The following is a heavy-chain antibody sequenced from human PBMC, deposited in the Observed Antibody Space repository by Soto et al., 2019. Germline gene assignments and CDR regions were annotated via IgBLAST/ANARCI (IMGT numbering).Heavy chain of an antibody. V-gene: IGHV1-46*01. D-gene: IGHD3-22*01. Sequence: ASVRVSCKASGYTFTSYYMHWVRQAPGQGLEWMGIINPSGGSTSYAQKFQSRVTMTRDTSTSTVYMELSSLRSEDTAVYYCARGRFDSSALFYYYYGMDVWGQGTTVTVSS. CDR2: INPSGGST. CDR1: GYTFTSYY. CDR3: ARGRFDSSALFYYYYGMDV. J-gene: IGHJ6*02.